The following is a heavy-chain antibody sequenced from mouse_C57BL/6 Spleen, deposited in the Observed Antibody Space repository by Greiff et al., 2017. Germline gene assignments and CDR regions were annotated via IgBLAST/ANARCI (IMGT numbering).Heavy chain of an antibody. CDR1: GYSITSGYD. J-gene: IGHJ1*03. CDR2: ISYSGST. CDR3: ARGFSFEGYFDV. V-gene: IGHV3-1*01. D-gene: IGHD1-2*01. Sequence: DVKLQESGPGMVKPSQSLSLTCTVTGYSITSGYDWHWIRHFPGNKLEWMGYISYSGSTNYNPSLKSRVSITHDTSKNHFFLKLNSVTTEDTATYYCARGFSFEGYFDVWGTGTTVTVSS.